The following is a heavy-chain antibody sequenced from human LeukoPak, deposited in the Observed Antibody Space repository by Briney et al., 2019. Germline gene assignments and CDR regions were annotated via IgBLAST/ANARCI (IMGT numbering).Heavy chain of an antibody. CDR1: GFTFSSYG. CDR2: ISYDGSNK. Sequence: GGSLRLSCAASGFTFSSYGMHWVRQAPGKGLEWVAVISYDGSNKYYADSVKGRFTISRDNSKNTLYLQMNSLRAEDTAVYYCAKGICSGGSCLQPDYWGQGTLVTVSS. D-gene: IGHD2-15*01. CDR3: AKGICSGGSCLQPDY. J-gene: IGHJ4*02. V-gene: IGHV3-30*18.